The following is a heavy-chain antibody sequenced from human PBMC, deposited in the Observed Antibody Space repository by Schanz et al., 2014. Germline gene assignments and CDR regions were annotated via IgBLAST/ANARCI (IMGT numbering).Heavy chain of an antibody. CDR2: VYYTGSA. V-gene: IGHV4-59*08. D-gene: IGHD2-15*01. J-gene: IGHJ5*02. CDR1: GGSISTYY. Sequence: QMQLQGSGPGLVKPSETLSLTCAVSGGSISTYYWSWVRQPPGKELEWLAFVYYTGSANYHPSLKCPLPLTGNASKTRFPVGRICGTAADTAVYYCARLGSPHCRTSNCHYDWFGPWDQGTLVTVSS. CDR3: ARLGSPHCRTSNCHYDWFGP.